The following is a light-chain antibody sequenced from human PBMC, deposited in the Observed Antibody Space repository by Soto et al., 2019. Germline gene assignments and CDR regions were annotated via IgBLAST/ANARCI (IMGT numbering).Light chain of an antibody. CDR3: QQYNRGPVT. CDR2: GAS. Sequence: EIVMTQSPATLSVSPGERATLSCRASQTISSNLAWYQRKPGPAPRLLIYGASTRATGIPARFSGSGSGTEFTLTISSLQSEDFAVYYCQQYNRGPVTFGQGTKVDIK. CDR1: QTISSN. J-gene: IGKJ1*01. V-gene: IGKV3-15*01.